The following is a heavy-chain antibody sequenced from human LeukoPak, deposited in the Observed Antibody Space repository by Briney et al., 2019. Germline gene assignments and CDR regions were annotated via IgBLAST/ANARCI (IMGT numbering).Heavy chain of an antibody. V-gene: IGHV3-48*03. D-gene: IGHD4-11*01. CDR3: ARESRDYIGLSFFDL. CDR2: ISSSGSTI. J-gene: IGHJ2*01. CDR1: GFTFSSYE. Sequence: PGGSLRLSCAASGFTFSSYEMNWVRQAPGKGLEWVSYISSSGSTIYYADSVKGRFTISRENARNSLHLQVNSLRAGDTAVYYCARESRDYIGLSFFDLWGRGTLVSVSS.